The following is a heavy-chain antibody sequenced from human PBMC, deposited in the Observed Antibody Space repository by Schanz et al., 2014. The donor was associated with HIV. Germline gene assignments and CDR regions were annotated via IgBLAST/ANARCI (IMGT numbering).Heavy chain of an antibody. CDR2: ISWNSGSI. CDR3: ARERSGEFGFDY. V-gene: IGHV3-21*04. Sequence: VQLVESGGGVVQPGRSLRLSCAASGFTFSSYGMGWVRQAPGKGLEWVSGISWNSGSIGYADSVKGRFTISRDNAKNSLFLQMNSLRAEDTAVYYCARERSGEFGFDYWGQGTLVTVSS. D-gene: IGHD3-10*01. CDR1: GFTFSSYG. J-gene: IGHJ4*02.